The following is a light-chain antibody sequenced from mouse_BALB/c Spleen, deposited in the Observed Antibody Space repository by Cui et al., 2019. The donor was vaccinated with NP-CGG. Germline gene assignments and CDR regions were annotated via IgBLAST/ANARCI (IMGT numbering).Light chain of an antibody. CDR2: GTN. CDR1: TGAVTTSNY. J-gene: IGLJ1*01. Sequence: QAFVPQEPAFSTSPGETVTLTCRSSTGAVTTSNYANWVQEKPDHLFTGLIGGTNNRAPGVPARFSGSLIGDKAALTITGAQTEDEAIYFCALWYSNHWVFGGGTKLTVL. CDR3: ALWYSNHWV. V-gene: IGLV1*01.